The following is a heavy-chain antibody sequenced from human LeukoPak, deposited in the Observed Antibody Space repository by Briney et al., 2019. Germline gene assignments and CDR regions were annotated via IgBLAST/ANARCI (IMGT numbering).Heavy chain of an antibody. D-gene: IGHD2-2*01. CDR2: IKEDGSEK. Sequence: GGSLRVSCAASVFTFNTYWMRRVREGPGTGVGGGAHIKEDGSEKYYVDSVKSRVTISRDNAKNSLYLQMNSLRDEDTAVYYCARDNVVVSVAIYFDSWGQGTLVTVSS. V-gene: IGHV3-7*03. CDR1: VFTFNTYW. J-gene: IGHJ4*02. CDR3: ARDNVVVSVAIYFDS.